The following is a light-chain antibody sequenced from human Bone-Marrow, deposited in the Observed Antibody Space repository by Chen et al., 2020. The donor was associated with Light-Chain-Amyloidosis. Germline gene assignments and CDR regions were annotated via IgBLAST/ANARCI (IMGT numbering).Light chain of an antibody. CDR3: MQALQSVT. CDR2: LGS. Sequence: DMVMTQSPLSLPVTPGEPASISCRSSQGLLHANGYNYLDWYLQKPGQSPQLLIYLGSNRASGVPDRFSGSGSGTDFTLKISRVEAEDVGVYYCMQALQSVTFGQGTRLEI. V-gene: IGKV2-28*01. J-gene: IGKJ5*01. CDR1: QGLLHANGYNY.